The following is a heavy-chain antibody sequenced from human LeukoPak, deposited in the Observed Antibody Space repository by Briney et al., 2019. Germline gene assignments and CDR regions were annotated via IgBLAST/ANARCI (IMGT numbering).Heavy chain of an antibody. CDR3: ARDRGTGGSSWFDP. V-gene: IGHV3-11*04. J-gene: IGHJ5*02. CDR2: ISPSADNI. CDR1: GFTFSDRY. Sequence: GGSLRLSCVAAGFTFSDRYMSWIRQAPGKGMEWVAYISPSADNIHYADSVKGRFTISRDNAKNSLYLQMNSLRAEDTAVYYCARDRGTGGSSWFDPWGQGTLVTVSS. D-gene: IGHD1-1*01.